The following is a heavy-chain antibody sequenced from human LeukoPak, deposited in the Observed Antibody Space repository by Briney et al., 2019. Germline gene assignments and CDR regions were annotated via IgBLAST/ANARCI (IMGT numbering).Heavy chain of an antibody. D-gene: IGHD1-7*01. V-gene: IGHV4-4*07. CDR1: GASMSDNY. CDR3: ARGGHSYGTFDS. J-gene: IGHJ4*02. Sequence: PSETLSLTCTVSGASMSDNYWSWIRQPAGRGLEWLGRISPRGNTYYNPSLNSRVTISLDTSANQFSLKLRSVTAADTAGYYCARGGHSYGTFDSWGRGALVTVSS. CDR2: ISPRGNT.